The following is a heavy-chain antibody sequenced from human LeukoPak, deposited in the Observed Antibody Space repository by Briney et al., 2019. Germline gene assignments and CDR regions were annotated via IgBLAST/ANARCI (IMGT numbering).Heavy chain of an antibody. Sequence: GGSLRLSCAASGFTFSGHYMSWIRQAPGKGLEWVSYISSSGSTIYYADSVKGRFTISRDNAKNSLYLQMNSLRAEDTAVYYCARAGVRGVIIRFDAFDIWGQGTMVTVSS. CDR1: GFTFSGHY. CDR2: ISSSGSTI. J-gene: IGHJ3*02. D-gene: IGHD3-10*01. CDR3: ARAGVRGVIIRFDAFDI. V-gene: IGHV3-11*01.